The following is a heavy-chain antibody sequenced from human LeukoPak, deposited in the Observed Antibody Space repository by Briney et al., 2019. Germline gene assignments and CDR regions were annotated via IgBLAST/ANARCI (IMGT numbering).Heavy chain of an antibody. Sequence: SETLSLTCTVSGGSISSSSYYWGWIRQPPGKGLEWIGSIYYSGSAYYNPSLESRATISVDTSKNQFSLKLYSVTAADTAVYYCARNEWATVALFDCWGQGTLVTVSS. CDR2: IYYSGSA. J-gene: IGHJ4*02. V-gene: IGHV4-39*01. CDR3: ARNEWATVALFDC. CDR1: GGSISSSSYY. D-gene: IGHD6-19*01.